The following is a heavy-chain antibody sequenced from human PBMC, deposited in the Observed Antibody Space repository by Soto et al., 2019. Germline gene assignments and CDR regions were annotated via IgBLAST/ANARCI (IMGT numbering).Heavy chain of an antibody. CDR2: IDPSDSYT. D-gene: IGHD2-2*01. CDR1: GYSFTSYW. Sequence: GESLKISCKGSGYSFTSYWISWVRQMPGKGLEWMGRIDPSDSYTNYSPFFQGHVTISADKSISTAYLQWSSLKASDTAMYYCARLYCSSTSCYGMDVWGQGTTVTVSS. J-gene: IGHJ6*02. CDR3: ARLYCSSTSCYGMDV. V-gene: IGHV5-10-1*01.